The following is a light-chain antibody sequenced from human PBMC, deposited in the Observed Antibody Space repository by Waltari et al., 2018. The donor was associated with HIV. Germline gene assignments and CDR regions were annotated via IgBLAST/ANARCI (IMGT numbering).Light chain of an antibody. CDR3: AAWDDSLNGRV. J-gene: IGLJ3*02. CDR2: SNN. V-gene: IGLV1-44*01. CDR1: SSNIGSNT. Sequence: QSVLTQPPSASGTPGQRFTISRSGSSSNIGSNTVNWYQQLPGTAPKLLIYSNNQRPSGVPDRFSGSKSGTSASLAISGLQSEDEADYYCAAWDDSLNGRV.